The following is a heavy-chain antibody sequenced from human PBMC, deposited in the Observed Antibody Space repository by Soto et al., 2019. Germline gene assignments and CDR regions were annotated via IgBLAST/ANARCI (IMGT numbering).Heavy chain of an antibody. CDR1: GFIFSDYA. Sequence: PGGSLRLSCAASGFIFSDYAMNWVRQAPGKGLEWIALIRGTNENTYYADSVQGRFTISRDNSRDTLYLQMNSLRAEDTAVYFCAKDLTHFDFWSQGTLVTVSS. J-gene: IGHJ4*02. D-gene: IGHD3-9*01. V-gene: IGHV3-23*01. CDR3: AKDLTHFDF. CDR2: IRGTNENT.